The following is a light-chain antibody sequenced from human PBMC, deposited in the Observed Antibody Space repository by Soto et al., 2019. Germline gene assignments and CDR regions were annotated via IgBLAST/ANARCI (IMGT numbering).Light chain of an antibody. Sequence: QSALTQPASVSGSPGQSITISCAGTASDIGGFNYVSWYQQYPGEAPKLLLYEVSNRPSGISKRFSGSKSGTTASLTISGLQAADEADYYCGSYSSSATLVFGGGTQLTV. V-gene: IGLV2-14*01. CDR1: ASDIGGFNY. CDR2: EVS. CDR3: GSYSSSATLV. J-gene: IGLJ2*01.